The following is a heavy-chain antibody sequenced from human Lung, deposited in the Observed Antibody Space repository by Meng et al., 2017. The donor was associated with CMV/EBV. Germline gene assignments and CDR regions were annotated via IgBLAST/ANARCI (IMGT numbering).Heavy chain of an antibody. D-gene: IGHD6-13*01. CDR2: IYYSGST. CDR1: GGSISSYY. J-gene: IGHJ6*02. V-gene: IGHV4-59*01. Sequence: LSCTVSGGSISSYYWSWIRQPPGKGLEWIGYIYYSGSTNCNPSLKSRVTISVDTSKNQFSLKLSSVTAADTAVYYCARLYSSSWFLPSGMDVWGQGTXVTVSS. CDR3: ARLYSSSWFLPSGMDV.